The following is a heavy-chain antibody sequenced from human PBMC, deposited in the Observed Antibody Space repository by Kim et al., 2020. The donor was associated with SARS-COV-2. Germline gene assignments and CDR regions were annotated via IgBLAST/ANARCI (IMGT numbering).Heavy chain of an antibody. CDR3: ARRRSIAVAGIAGFDY. J-gene: IGHJ4*02. Sequence: SLKSRVTISVDTSKNQFSLKLSSVTAADTAVYYCARRRSIAVAGIAGFDYWGQGTLVTVSS. D-gene: IGHD6-19*01. V-gene: IGHV4-39*01.